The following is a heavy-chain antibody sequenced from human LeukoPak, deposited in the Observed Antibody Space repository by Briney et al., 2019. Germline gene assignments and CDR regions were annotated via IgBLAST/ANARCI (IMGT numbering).Heavy chain of an antibody. D-gene: IGHD6-19*01. V-gene: IGHV3-73*01. CDR2: ITTKASNYAT. CDR3: TTYRSGHY. Sequence: GGSLRLSCEASGFTFSGSDIHWVRQASGRGLEWVGRITTKASNYATAYGASVKGRFTISRDDSENTAYLQMNSLKTEDTAVYYCTTYRSGHYWGQGTLVTVSS. J-gene: IGHJ4*02. CDR1: GFTFSGSD.